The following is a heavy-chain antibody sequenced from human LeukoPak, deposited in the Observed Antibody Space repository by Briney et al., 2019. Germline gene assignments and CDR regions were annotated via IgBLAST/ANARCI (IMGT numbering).Heavy chain of an antibody. CDR2: ISSSGSTI. V-gene: IGHV3-48*03. CDR3: ARRSSGYYSWGADY. CDR1: GFTFSSYE. J-gene: IGHJ4*02. Sequence: GGSPRLSCAASGFTFSSYEMNWVRQAPGKGLEWVSYISSSGSTIYYADSVKGRFTISRDNAKNSLYLQMNSLRAEDTAVYYCARRSSGYYSWGADYWGQGTLVTVSS. D-gene: IGHD3-22*01.